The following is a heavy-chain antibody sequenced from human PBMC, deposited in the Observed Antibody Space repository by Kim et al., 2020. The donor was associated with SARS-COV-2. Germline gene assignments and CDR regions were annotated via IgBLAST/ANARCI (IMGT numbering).Heavy chain of an antibody. CDR3: ARSFYGYWYWDY. CDR2: INSDGGAI. CDR1: GFTFSDYY. Sequence: GGSLRLSCAASGFTFSDYYINWVRQAPGKGLEWVAHINSDGGAINYVDSVKGRFTISRDNAKNSLYLQMNSLRAEDTAVYYCARSFYGYWYWDYWCQGS. D-gene: IGHD2-8*02. V-gene: IGHV3-7*03. J-gene: IGHJ4*02.